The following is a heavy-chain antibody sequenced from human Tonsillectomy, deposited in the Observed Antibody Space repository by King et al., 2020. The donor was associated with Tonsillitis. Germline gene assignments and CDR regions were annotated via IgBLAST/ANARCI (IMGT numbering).Heavy chain of an antibody. CDR1: GFTFDDYA. Sequence: QLVQSGGGLVQPGRSLRLSCAASGFTFDDYAMHWVRQAPGKGLEWVSGISWNSGSIGYADSVKGRFTISRDNAKNSLYLQMNSLRAEDTALYYCAKEWGPGESLPRIGAPGTHYYSGMDVWGQGTTVTVSS. CDR2: ISWNSGSI. V-gene: IGHV3-9*01. J-gene: IGHJ6*02. D-gene: IGHD2-15*01. CDR3: AKEWGPGESLPRIGAPGTHYYSGMDV.